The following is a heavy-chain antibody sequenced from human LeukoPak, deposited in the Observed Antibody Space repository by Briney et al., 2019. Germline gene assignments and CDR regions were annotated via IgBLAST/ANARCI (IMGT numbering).Heavy chain of an antibody. Sequence: GGSLRLSCAASGFTLNSYAMNWVRPAPGKGLEWVSSISGTGGSVYYAVSVKGRFTISRDNSENTLYLQMNGLTAEDTAMYYCARDSYQDYYGRFDPWGQGTLVIVSS. CDR1: GFTLNSYA. CDR3: ARDSYQDYYGRFDP. J-gene: IGHJ5*02. D-gene: IGHD3-10*01. V-gene: IGHV3-23*01. CDR2: ISGTGGSV.